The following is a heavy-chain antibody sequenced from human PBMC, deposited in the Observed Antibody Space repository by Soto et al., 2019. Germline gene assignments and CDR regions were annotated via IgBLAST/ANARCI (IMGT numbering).Heavy chain of an antibody. Sequence: SETLSLTCSVSGGSVSDKTYYWSWIRQPPGKRLEWIGYVYYSGTTNYNPSLKSRVTISVDLSKNRFSLRLSSVTAADTAVYYCARDGSDSYGLDVWGQGTTVTVSS. J-gene: IGHJ6*02. CDR1: GGSVSDKTYY. CDR3: ARDGSDSYGLDV. D-gene: IGHD3-10*01. CDR2: VYYSGTT. V-gene: IGHV4-61*01.